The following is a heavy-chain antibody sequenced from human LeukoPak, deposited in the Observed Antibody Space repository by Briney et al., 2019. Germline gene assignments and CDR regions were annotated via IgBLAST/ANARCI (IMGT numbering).Heavy chain of an antibody. J-gene: IGHJ6*03. CDR3: TRWVVPAATGGMYYYYMDV. Sequence: GGSLRLSCAASGFTFNIAWMNWVRQAPGKGLEWVGRIRSKANSYATAYAASVKGRFTISRDDSENTAYLQMNSLKTEDTAVYYCTRWVVPAATGGMYYYYMDVWGKGTTVTVSS. V-gene: IGHV3-73*01. D-gene: IGHD2-2*01. CDR1: GFTFNIAW. CDR2: IRSKANSYAT.